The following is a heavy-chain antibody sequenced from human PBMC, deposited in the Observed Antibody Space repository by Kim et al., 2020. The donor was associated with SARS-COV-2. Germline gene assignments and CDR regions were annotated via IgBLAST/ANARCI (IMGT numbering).Heavy chain of an antibody. D-gene: IGHD1-1*01. J-gene: IGHJ3*02. CDR3: TRLPGTPLAFCDACG. V-gene: IGHV3-73*01. CDR2: IRSKANTYAT. Sequence: GGSLRLSCAASGFTFSDSAIHWVRQASGKGLEWVCRIRSKANTYATAYAASVKCRFTISRDDSKNTAYLHMNSLKTEDTAVYLCTRLPGTPLAFCDACG. CDR1: GFTFSDSA.